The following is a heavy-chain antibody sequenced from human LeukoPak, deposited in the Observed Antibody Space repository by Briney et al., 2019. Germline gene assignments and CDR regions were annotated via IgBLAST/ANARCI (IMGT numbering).Heavy chain of an antibody. CDR2: IKSKTDGGTA. J-gene: IGHJ4*02. V-gene: IGHV3-15*07. CDR3: TTADSSGRFLIDY. CDR1: GFAFTNAW. Sequence: RGSLRLSRAASGFAFTNAWMNWVRQAPGKGLEWVGRIKSKTDGGTADYAAPVKGRFTISRDDSKNTLYLQMNSLKTEDTAVYYCTTADSSGRFLIDYWGQGTLVTVSS. D-gene: IGHD3-22*01.